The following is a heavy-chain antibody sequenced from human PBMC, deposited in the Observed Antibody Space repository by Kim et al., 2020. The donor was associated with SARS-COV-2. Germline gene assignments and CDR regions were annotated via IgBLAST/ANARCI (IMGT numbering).Heavy chain of an antibody. CDR1: GFTFSDDY. CDR2: ISSSGATI. V-gene: IGHV3-11*04. D-gene: IGHD3-10*01. J-gene: IGHJ4*02. Sequence: GGSLRLSCAASGFTFSDDYMSWIRQAPGKGLEWVSYISSSGATIYYSDSVKGRFTISRDNAKNSLYLQMNSLRAEDTAVYYCARDTHLVSLGYWGQGTLVTVSS. CDR3: ARDTHLVSLGY.